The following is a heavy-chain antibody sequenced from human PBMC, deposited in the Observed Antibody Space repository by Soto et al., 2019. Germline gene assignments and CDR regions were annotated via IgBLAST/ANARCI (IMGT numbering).Heavy chain of an antibody. CDR1: GGTFSSYA. V-gene: IGHV1-69*01. J-gene: IGHJ6*02. CDR2: IIPIFGTA. D-gene: IGHD2-15*01. Sequence: QVQLVQSGAEVKKPGSSVKVSCKAPGGTFSSYAISWVRQAPGQGLEWMGGIIPIFGTAKYAQKFQGRVPSTAEESTSTGDMELSSLRSEDTAVYYCARSQGGSSSLDIYYYCYYGMDVWGQGTTVTVSS. CDR3: ARSQGGSSSLDIYYYCYYGMDV.